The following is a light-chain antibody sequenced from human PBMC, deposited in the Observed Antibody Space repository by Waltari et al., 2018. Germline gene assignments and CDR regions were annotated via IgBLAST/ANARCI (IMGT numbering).Light chain of an antibody. CDR2: AAS. J-gene: IGKJ1*01. CDR1: QSVNKY. Sequence: EVVLVQSPVTLSLCPGESATLSCRASQSVNKYLACYQQRPGQAPRLPIYAASTRATGVTDRFSGSGCVTDCSLTISILEPEDCAVYFCHNHERIPATFGQGTKVEIK. CDR3: HNHERIPAT. V-gene: IGKV3-20*01.